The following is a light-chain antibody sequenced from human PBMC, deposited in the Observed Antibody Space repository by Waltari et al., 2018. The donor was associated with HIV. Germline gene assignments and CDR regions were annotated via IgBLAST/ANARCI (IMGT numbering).Light chain of an antibody. V-gene: IGLV3-1*01. CDR3: QAWDSSVV. Sequence: SYELTQPPSVSVSPGQTASITCSGDKLGDKYACWYQQKPGQSPVLVIYEGSKRPSGSPERFSGSNSGNTATLTISWTQAMDEADYYCQAWDSSVVFGGGTKLTVL. CDR2: EGS. J-gene: IGLJ2*01. CDR1: KLGDKY.